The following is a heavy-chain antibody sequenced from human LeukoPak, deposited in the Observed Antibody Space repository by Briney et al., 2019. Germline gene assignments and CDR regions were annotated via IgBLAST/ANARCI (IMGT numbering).Heavy chain of an antibody. CDR1: GLTFSSYS. J-gene: IGHJ5*02. CDR3: AKAQSPYYDIPFDP. CDR2: ISSSSSTI. Sequence: GGSLRLSCAASGLTFSSYSMNWVRQAPGKGLEWVSYISSSSSTIYYADSVKGRFTISRDNSKNTLYLQMNGLRAEDTAVYYCAKAQSPYYDIPFDPWGQGTLVTVSS. V-gene: IGHV3-48*01. D-gene: IGHD3-9*01.